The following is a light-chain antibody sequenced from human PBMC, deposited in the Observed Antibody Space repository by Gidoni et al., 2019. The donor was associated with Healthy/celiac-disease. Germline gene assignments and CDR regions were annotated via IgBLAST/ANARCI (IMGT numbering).Light chain of an antibody. CDR1: QSVS. J-gene: IGKJ1*01. Sequence: EIVLTQSPATLSLSPGERATLSCRASQSVSRLLIYDASNRATGIPARFSGSGSGTDFTLTISSLEPEDFAVYYCQQRSNWPPTWTFGQGTKVEIK. V-gene: IGKV3-11*01. CDR3: QQRSNWPPTWT. CDR2: DAS.